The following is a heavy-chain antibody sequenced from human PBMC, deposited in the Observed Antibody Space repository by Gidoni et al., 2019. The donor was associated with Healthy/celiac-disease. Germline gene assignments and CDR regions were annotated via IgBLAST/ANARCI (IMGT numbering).Heavy chain of an antibody. CDR2: IRSKAYGGTT. CDR3: TRDFWLVGATNVDY. Sequence: EVQLVESGGGLVQPGRSLRLSCTASGFTFGDYAMSWFRQAPGKGLEWVGFIRSKAYGGTTEYAASVKGRFTISRDDSKSIAYLQMNSLKTEDTAVYYCTRDFWLVGATNVDYWGQGTLVTVSS. V-gene: IGHV3-49*03. J-gene: IGHJ4*02. CDR1: GFTFGDYA. D-gene: IGHD1-26*01.